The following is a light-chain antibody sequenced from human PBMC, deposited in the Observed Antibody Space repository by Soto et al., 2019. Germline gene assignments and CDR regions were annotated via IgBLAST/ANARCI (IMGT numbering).Light chain of an antibody. CDR1: PSVTNF. CDR2: GAF. Sequence: EIVLTQSPATLSLSPGERATLSCRASPSVTNFLAWYQQKPGQAPRLLIDGAFNRATGIPASFSGSGSGTDFTLTISSLEPQDFAVYYCQQRNIGPPVRFGQGTRLETK. V-gene: IGKV3-11*01. CDR3: QQRNIGPPVR. J-gene: IGKJ5*01.